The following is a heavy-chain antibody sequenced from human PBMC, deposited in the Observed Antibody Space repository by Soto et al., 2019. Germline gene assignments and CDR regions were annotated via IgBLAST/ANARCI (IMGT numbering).Heavy chain of an antibody. J-gene: IGHJ4*02. D-gene: IGHD6-13*01. CDR2: SSATGAGT. CDR3: ARGTYRSKTDFDY. CDR1: GFTFSSYG. Sequence: GGSLRLSCAASGFTFSSYGMTWVRQAPGKGLEWVSFSSATGAGTYYADSVKGRFTISRDNSKNTLYLQMTSLRADDTAVYYCARGTYRSKTDFDYWGQGTLVTVSS. V-gene: IGHV3-23*01.